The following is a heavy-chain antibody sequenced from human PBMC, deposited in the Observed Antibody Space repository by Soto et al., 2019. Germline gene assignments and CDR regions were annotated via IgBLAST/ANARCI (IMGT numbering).Heavy chain of an antibody. CDR3: ARVFPTYCGGDCSYFDS. J-gene: IGHJ4*02. CDR1: GGSINSYY. Sequence: SETLSLTCTVSGGSINSYYWSWIRQPPGKGLEWIGYIFYSGSTNHNPSLESRVTMSVDMSKNQFSLELSSVTAADTAVYYCARVFPTYCGGDCSYFDSWGPGALVTVSS. CDR2: IFYSGST. D-gene: IGHD2-21*02. V-gene: IGHV4-59*01.